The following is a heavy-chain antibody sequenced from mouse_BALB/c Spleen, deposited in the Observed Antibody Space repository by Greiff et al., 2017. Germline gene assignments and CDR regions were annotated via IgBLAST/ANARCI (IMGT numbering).Heavy chain of an antibody. Sequence: QVQLQQSGPGLVQPSQSLSITCTVSGFSLTSYGVHWVRQSPGKGLEWLGVIWSGGSTDYNAAFISRLSISKDNSKSQVFFKMNSLQANDTAIYYCARNRAPLGLDAMDYWGQGTSVTVSS. V-gene: IGHV2-2*02. CDR3: ARNRAPLGLDAMDY. D-gene: IGHD4-1*01. CDR1: GFSLTSYG. J-gene: IGHJ4*01. CDR2: IWSGGST.